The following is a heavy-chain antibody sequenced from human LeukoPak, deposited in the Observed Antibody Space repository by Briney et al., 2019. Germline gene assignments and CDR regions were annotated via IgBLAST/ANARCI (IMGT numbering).Heavy chain of an antibody. CDR2: ISGSGGST. Sequence: PGGSLRLSCAASGFTVSSNDMSWVRQAPGKGLEWVSAISGSGGSTYYADSVKGRFTISRDNSKNTLYLQMNSLRAEDTAVYYCAKDHGGIAAGTPVPKDYWGQGTLVTVSS. CDR3: AKDHGGIAAGTPVPKDY. D-gene: IGHD6-13*01. J-gene: IGHJ4*02. CDR1: GFTVSSND. V-gene: IGHV3-23*01.